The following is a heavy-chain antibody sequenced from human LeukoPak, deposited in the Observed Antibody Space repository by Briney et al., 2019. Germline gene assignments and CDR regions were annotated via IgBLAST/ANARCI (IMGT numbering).Heavy chain of an antibody. CDR3: ATGGGYYDSSGYYRFDY. D-gene: IGHD3-22*01. Sequence: VASVEVSCKVSGYTLTELSMHWVRQAPGKGLEWIGGFDPEDGETIYAQKFQGRVTMTEDTSTDTAYMELSSLRSEDTAVYYCATGGGYYDSSGYYRFDYWGQGTLVTVSS. CDR2: FDPEDGET. J-gene: IGHJ4*02. CDR1: GYTLTELS. V-gene: IGHV1-24*01.